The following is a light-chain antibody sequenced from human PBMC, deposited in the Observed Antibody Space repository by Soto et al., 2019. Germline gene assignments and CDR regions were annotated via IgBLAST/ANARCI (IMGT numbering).Light chain of an antibody. J-gene: IGLJ3*02. V-gene: IGLV1-40*01. CDR3: SSYAGSNNLV. CDR1: SSNIGAGYD. Sequence: QSVLTQPPSVSGAPGQRVTISCTGSSSNIGAGYDVHWYQQLPGTAPKLLIYGNNNRPSGVPDRFSGSKSGTSATLAITGLQAEDEADYYCSSYAGSNNLVFGGGTKVTVL. CDR2: GNN.